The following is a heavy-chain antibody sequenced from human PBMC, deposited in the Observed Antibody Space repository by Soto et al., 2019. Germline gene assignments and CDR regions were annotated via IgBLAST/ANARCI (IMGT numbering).Heavy chain of an antibody. Sequence: QITLKESGPTLVKPTQTLTLTCTFSGFSLSSTRVAVGWIRQPPGKALEWLALIYWADDKRYSPFLKSRLNIPTDTTKNQVVLTMTNMDPVDTATYYCAHSVVAGLGYYFGYWGQGTLVTVSS. D-gene: IGHD6-19*01. J-gene: IGHJ4*02. CDR3: AHSVVAGLGYYFGY. CDR2: IYWADDK. CDR1: GFSLSSTRVA. V-gene: IGHV2-5*02.